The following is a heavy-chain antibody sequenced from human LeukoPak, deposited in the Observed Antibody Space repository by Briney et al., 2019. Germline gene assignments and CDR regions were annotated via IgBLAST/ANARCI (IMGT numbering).Heavy chain of an antibody. J-gene: IGHJ4*02. CDR3: VRDFSNYVAFFDS. Sequence: GGSLRLSCATCGFTFRNHGMHWVRQAPGKGLEWVAFIRYDELQDYYADSVRGRFTISRDNSKSALYLQMGSLRPEDTAMYYCVRDFSNYVAFFDSWGQGVLVTVSS. CDR1: GFTFRNHG. V-gene: IGHV3-30*02. D-gene: IGHD4-11*01. CDR2: IRYDELQD.